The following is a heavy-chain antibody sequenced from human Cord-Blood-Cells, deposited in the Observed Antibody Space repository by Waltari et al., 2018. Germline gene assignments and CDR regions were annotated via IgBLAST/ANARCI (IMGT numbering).Heavy chain of an antibody. D-gene: IGHD3-22*01. V-gene: IGHV5-51*01. CDR3: ARAHNYYDSSGYSWDAFDI. CDR1: GSSLTSYW. CDR2: IYPGDSDT. Sequence: EVQLVQSGAEVKKPGESLKISCKGSGSSLTSYWIGWVRQIPGNGLEWMGIIYPGDSDTRYSPSFQGQVTISADKSISTAYLQWSSLKASDTAMYYCARAHNYYDSSGYSWDAFDIWGQGTMVTVSS. J-gene: IGHJ3*02.